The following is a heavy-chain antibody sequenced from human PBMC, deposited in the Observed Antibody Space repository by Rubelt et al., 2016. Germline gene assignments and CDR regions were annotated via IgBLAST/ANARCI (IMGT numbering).Heavy chain of an antibody. J-gene: IGHJ3*01. D-gene: IGHD6-13*01. CDR2: ISWNSGSI. V-gene: IGHV3-9*01. Sequence: VRQAPGKGLEWVSGISWNSGSIGYADSVKGRFTISRDNAKNSLYLQMNSLRAEDTALYYCAKDVRTSSSVWGQGTMVTVSS. CDR3: AKDVRTSSSV.